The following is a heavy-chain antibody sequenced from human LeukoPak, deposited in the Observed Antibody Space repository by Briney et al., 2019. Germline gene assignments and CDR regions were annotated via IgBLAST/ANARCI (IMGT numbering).Heavy chain of an antibody. CDR1: GYSISSGYY. CDR2: IYHSGST. D-gene: IGHD3-10*01. V-gene: IGHV4-38-2*02. Sequence: SETLSLTCAVSGYSISSGYYWGWIRQPPGKGLEWIGSIYHSGSTYYNPSLKSRVTISVDTSKNQFSLKLSSVTAADTAVYYCARETGSAFDIWGQGTMVTVSS. J-gene: IGHJ3*02. CDR3: ARETGSAFDI.